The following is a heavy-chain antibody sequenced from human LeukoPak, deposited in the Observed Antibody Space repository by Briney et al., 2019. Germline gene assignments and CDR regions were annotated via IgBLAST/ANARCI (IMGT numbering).Heavy chain of an antibody. CDR3: ASPLYSNYGVYYYGMDV. CDR1: GGTFSSYA. CDR2: IIPILGIA. Sequence: GASVKVSCKASGGTFSSYAISWVRQAPGQGLEWMGRIIPILGIANYAQKFQGRVTITADKSTSTAYMELSSLRSEDTAVYYCASPLYSNYGVYYYGMDVWGQGTTVTVSS. V-gene: IGHV1-69*04. D-gene: IGHD4-11*01. J-gene: IGHJ6*02.